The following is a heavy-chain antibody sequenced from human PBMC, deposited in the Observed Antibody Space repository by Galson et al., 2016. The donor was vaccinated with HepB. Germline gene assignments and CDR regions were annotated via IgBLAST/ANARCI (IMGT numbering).Heavy chain of an antibody. CDR2: IKSRSYGETT. CDR1: GFAFAEYA. CDR3: SEGGYSGYG. D-gene: IGHD5-12*01. Sequence: SLRLSCAASGFAFAEYAMTWFRQAPGKGLEWVGFIKSRSYGETTEYAASVRGRFIISRDDSKSIAYLQMNSPKSEDTAVYHCSEGGYSGYGWGQGTLVTVSA. J-gene: IGHJ4*02. V-gene: IGHV3-49*03.